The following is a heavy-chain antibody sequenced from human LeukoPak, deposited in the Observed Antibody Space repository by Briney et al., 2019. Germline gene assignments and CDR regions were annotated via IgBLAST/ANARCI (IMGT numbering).Heavy chain of an antibody. CDR3: ARFWDQLLYLDAFDI. V-gene: IGHV4-59*01. D-gene: IGHD2-2*02. CDR1: GGSISGYY. J-gene: IGHJ3*02. CDR2: IYYSGST. Sequence: SETLSLTCTVSGGSISGYYWSWIRQPPGKGLEWIGYIYYSGSTNYNPSLKSRVTISVDTSKNQFSLKLSSVTAADTAVYYCARFWDQLLYLDAFDIWGQGTMVTVSS.